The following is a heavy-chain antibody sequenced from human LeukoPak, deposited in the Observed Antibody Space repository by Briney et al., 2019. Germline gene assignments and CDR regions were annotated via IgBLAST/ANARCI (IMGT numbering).Heavy chain of an antibody. CDR1: GFTFSSYA. V-gene: IGHV3-30*04. CDR3: ARSSGLMVGAIDY. D-gene: IGHD1-26*01. CDR2: ISYDGSNK. Sequence: GRALRLSCSASGFTFSSYAMPWVRQAPGKVLEWVAVISYDGSNKYYADSVKGRFSISRDNSKNTLYLQMNSLRAEDTAVYYCARSSGLMVGAIDYWGQGTLVTVSS. J-gene: IGHJ4*02.